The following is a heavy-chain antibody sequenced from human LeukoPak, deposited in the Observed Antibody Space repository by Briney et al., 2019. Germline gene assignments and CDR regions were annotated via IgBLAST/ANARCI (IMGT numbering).Heavy chain of an antibody. CDR3: ARVCSGGSCYSYYGMDV. D-gene: IGHD2-15*01. CDR2: IYYSGST. Sequence: SETLSLTCTVSGGSISSSSYYWGWIRQPPGKGLEWIGYIYYSGSTYYNPSLKSRVTISVDTSKNQSSLKLSSVTAADTAVYYCARVCSGGSCYSYYGMDVWGQGTTVTVSS. V-gene: IGHV4-30-4*08. J-gene: IGHJ6*02. CDR1: GGSISSSSYY.